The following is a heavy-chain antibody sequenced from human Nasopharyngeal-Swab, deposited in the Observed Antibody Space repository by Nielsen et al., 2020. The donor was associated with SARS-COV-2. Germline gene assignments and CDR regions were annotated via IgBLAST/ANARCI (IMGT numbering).Heavy chain of an antibody. CDR3: ARETPGDQFYGMDV. CDR1: GFTFRSYA. J-gene: IGHJ6*02. D-gene: IGHD7-27*01. V-gene: IGHV3-30-3*01. CDR2: ISYDGSNK. Sequence: GESLKISCSASGFTFRSYAMHWVRQAPGKGLEWVAVISYDGSNKYYADSVKGRFTISRDNSKNTLYLQMNSLRAEDTAVYYCARETPGDQFYGMDVWGQGTTVTVSS.